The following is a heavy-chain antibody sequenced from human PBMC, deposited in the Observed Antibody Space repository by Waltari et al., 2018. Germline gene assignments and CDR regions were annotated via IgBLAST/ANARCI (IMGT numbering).Heavy chain of an antibody. CDR1: GYDFTSHW. J-gene: IGHJ3*02. Sequence: EVQLAQSGGEAKKPGESLKISCKASGYDFTSHWIAWVRQVPGQGLEWMGIIYPGDSDTTYSPSFQGHVSISVDKSISTAYLQWSSLKASDTAMYYCARHHSYDAFDIWGQGTMVTVSS. CDR3: ARHHSYDAFDI. V-gene: IGHV5-51*01. CDR2: IYPGDSDT.